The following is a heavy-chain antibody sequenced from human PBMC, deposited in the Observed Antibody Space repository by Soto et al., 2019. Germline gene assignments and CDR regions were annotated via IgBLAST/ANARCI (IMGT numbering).Heavy chain of an antibody. Sequence: PGGSLRLSCAASGFIFSSSGMHWARQAPGKGLEWVALISYHGSDKYYADSVKGRFSISRDNSNNTLYLRMNSLRAEDTAVYYCAKDGEVGHGYNLPGYWGQGTLVTVSS. CDR1: GFIFSSSG. V-gene: IGHV3-30*18. CDR3: AKDGEVGHGYNLPGY. CDR2: ISYHGSDK. J-gene: IGHJ4*02. D-gene: IGHD5-12*01.